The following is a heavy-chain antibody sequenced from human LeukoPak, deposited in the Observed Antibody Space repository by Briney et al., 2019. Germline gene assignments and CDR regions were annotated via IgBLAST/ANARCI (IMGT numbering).Heavy chain of an antibody. Sequence: GGSLRLSCAASGFTFSSYAMSWVRQAPGLGLEWISALSASGGSAYYTDSVKGRFTISRDNSKNTLYLQMNSLRAEDTAVYYCARDRAYCGGDCYYDAFDIWGQGTMVTVSS. D-gene: IGHD2-21*01. V-gene: IGHV3-23*01. CDR1: GFTFSSYA. CDR2: LSASGGSA. J-gene: IGHJ3*02. CDR3: ARDRAYCGGDCYYDAFDI.